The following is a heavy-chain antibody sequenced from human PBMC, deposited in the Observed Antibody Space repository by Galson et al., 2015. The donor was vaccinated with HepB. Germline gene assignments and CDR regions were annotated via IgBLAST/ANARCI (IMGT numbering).Heavy chain of an antibody. J-gene: IGHJ4*02. V-gene: IGHV3-21*01. CDR3: TVLDFDY. CDR1: GFTFSSST. D-gene: IGHD6-6*01. Sequence: SLRLSCAASGFTFSSSTMNWVRQAPRKGLEWVSSISRTSTYINYADSLKGRFTISRDNAKNSLYLQMNSLRAEDTALYYCTVLDFDYWGQGTQVTVSS. CDR2: ISRTSTYI.